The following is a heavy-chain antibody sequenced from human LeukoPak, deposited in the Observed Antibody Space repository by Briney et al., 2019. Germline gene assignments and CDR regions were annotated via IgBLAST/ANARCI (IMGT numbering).Heavy chain of an antibody. V-gene: IGHV3-53*01. CDR1: DLTVIANY. J-gene: IGHJ4*02. Sequence: GGSLRLSCAASDLTVIANYMTWVRQAPGKGLECVAVIHSNDDTYYAASVRGRFTISRDTSNHLLYLQMNSLRAEDTAVYYCTRGNAAMGDYWGQGNLVTLSS. CDR2: IHSNDDT. D-gene: IGHD5-18*01. CDR3: TRGNAAMGDY.